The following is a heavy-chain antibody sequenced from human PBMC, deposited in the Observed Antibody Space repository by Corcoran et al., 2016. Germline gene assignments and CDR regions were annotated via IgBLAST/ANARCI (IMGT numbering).Heavy chain of an antibody. J-gene: IGHJ6*02. CDR2: IYPGDSDT. V-gene: IGHV5-51*01. CDR3: ARHVGFLEPVGLMDV. Sequence: EVQLVQSGAEVKKPGESLKISCKGSGYSSTSYWIGWVRQMPGKGLEWMGIIYPGDSDTRYSPSFQGQVTISADKSISTAYLQWSSLTASDTAMYYCARHVGFLEPVGLMDVWGQGTTVTVSS. CDR1: GYSSTSYW. D-gene: IGHD3-3*02.